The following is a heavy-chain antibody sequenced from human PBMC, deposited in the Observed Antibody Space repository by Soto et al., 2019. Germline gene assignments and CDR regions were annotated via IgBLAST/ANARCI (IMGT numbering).Heavy chain of an antibody. V-gene: IGHV3-7*05. Sequence: GGSLRLSCAASGFTFSSYWMSWVRQAPGKGLEWVANIKQDGSEKYYADSVKGRFTISRDTSKNTLYLQMNSLRAEDTAIYYCAKLSSPGGYDSPLYYWGPGTLVTVSS. J-gene: IGHJ4*02. CDR2: IKQDGSEK. D-gene: IGHD5-12*01. CDR3: AKLSSPGGYDSPLYY. CDR1: GFTFSSYW.